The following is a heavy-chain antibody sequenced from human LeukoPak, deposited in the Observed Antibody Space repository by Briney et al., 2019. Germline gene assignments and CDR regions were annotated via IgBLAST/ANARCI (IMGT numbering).Heavy chain of an antibody. CDR2: IRYDGSNK. J-gene: IGHJ4*02. CDR3: AREVCGGDCYSYYFDY. CDR1: GFTFSSYG. Sequence: GGSLRLSCAASGFTFSSYGMHWVRQAPGKGLEWVAFIRYDGSNKYYADSVKGRFTISRDNSKNTLYLQMDSLRAEDTAVYYCAREVCGGDCYSYYFDYWGQGTLVTVSS. D-gene: IGHD2-21*02. V-gene: IGHV3-30*02.